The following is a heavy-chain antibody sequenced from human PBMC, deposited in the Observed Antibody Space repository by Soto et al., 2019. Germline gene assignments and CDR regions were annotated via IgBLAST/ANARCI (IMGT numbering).Heavy chain of an antibody. V-gene: IGHV4-34*01. Sequence: QVQLQQWGAGLLKPSETLSLTCAVYGGSFSGYYWSWIRQPPGKGLVWFGEIKHRGSTNYNPSLKSRVTRSVDTSKNQCSLKLSSVTAADTAVYYCARTLAELSFYGMDVWGQGTTVTVSS. D-gene: IGHD3-16*02. CDR2: IKHRGST. CDR3: ARTLAELSFYGMDV. CDR1: GGSFSGYY. J-gene: IGHJ6*02.